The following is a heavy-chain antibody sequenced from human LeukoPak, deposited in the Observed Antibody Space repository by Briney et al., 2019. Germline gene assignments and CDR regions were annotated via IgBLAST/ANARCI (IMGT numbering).Heavy chain of an antibody. CDR3: AKVRGTYSSGYFFDY. D-gene: IGHD6-19*01. CDR2: ISWNSGYI. CDR1: GFTFDNYA. J-gene: IGHJ4*02. Sequence: GGSLRLSCAASGFTFDNYATRWVRQAPGKGLEWLSIISWNSGYIGYADSVKGRFTISRDNAKKSLDLQMNSLRAEDTAFYYCAKVRGTYSSGYFFDYWGQGTLVTVSS. V-gene: IGHV3-9*01.